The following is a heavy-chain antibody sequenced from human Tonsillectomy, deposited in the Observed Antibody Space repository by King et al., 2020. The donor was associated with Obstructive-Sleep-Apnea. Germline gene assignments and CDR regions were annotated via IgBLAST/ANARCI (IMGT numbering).Heavy chain of an antibody. CDR3: VGDWNSSGGYEVYFDS. V-gene: IGHV3-7*01. Sequence: VQLVESGGGLVQPGGSLRLSCAASGFTFSSYWMSWVRQAPGKGLEWVANIKQDGNEKYYVDSVKGRFTMSRDNAKNSLYLQMNSLRAEDTAVYYCVGDWNSSGGYEVYFDSWAREPWSPSPQ. J-gene: IGHJ4*02. D-gene: IGHD6-19*01. CDR1: GFTFSSYW. CDR2: IKQDGNEK.